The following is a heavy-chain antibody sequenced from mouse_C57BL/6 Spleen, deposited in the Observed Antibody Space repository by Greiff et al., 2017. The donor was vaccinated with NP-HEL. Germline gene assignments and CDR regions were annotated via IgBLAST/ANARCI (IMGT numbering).Heavy chain of an antibody. CDR1: GYTFTSYW. Sequence: VQLQQSGAELVKPGASVKLSCKASGYTFTSYWMHWVKQRPGQGLEWIGMIHPNSGSTNYNEKFKSKATLTVDKSSSTAYMQLSSLTSEDSAVYYCARPQPYYFDYWGQGTTLTVSS. D-gene: IGHD6-1*01. CDR2: IHPNSGST. CDR3: ARPQPYYFDY. J-gene: IGHJ2*01. V-gene: IGHV1-64*01.